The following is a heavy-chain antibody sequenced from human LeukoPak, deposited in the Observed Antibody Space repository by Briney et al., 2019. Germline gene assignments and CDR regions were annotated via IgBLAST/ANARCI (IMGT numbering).Heavy chain of an antibody. CDR2: ISSSGSTI. CDR3: ASAGWFGEGYFDY. J-gene: IGHJ4*02. V-gene: IGHV3-48*03. CDR1: GFTFSSYE. D-gene: IGHD3-10*01. Sequence: GGSLRLSCAASGFTFSSYEMNWVRQAPGKGLEWVSYISSSGSTIYYADSVKGRFTISRDNAKNSLYLQMNSLRAEDTAVYDCASAGWFGEGYFDYWGQGTLVTVSS.